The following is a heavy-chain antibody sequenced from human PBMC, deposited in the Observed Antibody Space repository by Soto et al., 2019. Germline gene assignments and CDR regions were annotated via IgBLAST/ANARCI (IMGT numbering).Heavy chain of an antibody. V-gene: IGHV4-31*03. Sequence: SETLSLTCTVSGGSISSGGYLWTWIRQHPGKGLEWIGHIYNNGRADHNPSLKSRLTMSLDTSMKQFSMKLFSVTAADTAVYYCARMKDYYLFIDLWGPGTLVTVSS. CDR1: GGSISSGGYL. D-gene: IGHD3-10*01. CDR2: IYNNGRA. CDR3: ARMKDYYLFIDL. J-gene: IGHJ4*02.